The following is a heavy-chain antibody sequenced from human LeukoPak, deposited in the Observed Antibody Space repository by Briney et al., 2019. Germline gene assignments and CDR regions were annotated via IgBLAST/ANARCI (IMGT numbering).Heavy chain of an antibody. Sequence: GGSLRLSCAASGFTFSSYSMNWVRQAPGKGLEWVSSITSSSSYIYYADSVKGRFTISRDNAKNSLYLQMNSLRAEDTAVYYCARDESITIFGVVNGGWFDPWGQGTLVTVSS. CDR2: ITSSSSYI. CDR1: GFTFSSYS. J-gene: IGHJ5*02. D-gene: IGHD3-3*01. CDR3: ARDESITIFGVVNGGWFDP. V-gene: IGHV3-21*01.